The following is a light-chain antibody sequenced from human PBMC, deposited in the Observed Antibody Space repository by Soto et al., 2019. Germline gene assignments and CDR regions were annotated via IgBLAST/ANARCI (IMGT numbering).Light chain of an antibody. CDR3: ISYTVSRSYV. J-gene: IGLJ1*01. V-gene: IGLV2-14*01. CDR1: SSDIGTYDH. CDR2: SVS. Sequence: QSALAQPASVSGSPGQSITISCSGTSSDIGTYDHVAWFQQFPGKTPKLVIYSVSDRPSGVSYRFSGSKPGNTASLTISGLQADDEADYYCISYTVSRSYVFGTGTKVTV.